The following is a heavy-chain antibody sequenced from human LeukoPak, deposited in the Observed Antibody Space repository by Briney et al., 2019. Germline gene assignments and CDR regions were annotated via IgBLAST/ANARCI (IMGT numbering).Heavy chain of an antibody. V-gene: IGHV2-70*04. CDR3: ARTRYCSSTSCNIFDY. CDR1: GFSLSTSGMR. J-gene: IGHJ4*02. CDR2: IDWDDDK. D-gene: IGHD2-2*02. Sequence: SGPALVKPTQTLTLTCTFSGFSLSTSGMRVSWIRQPPGKALEWLARIDWDDDKFYSTSLKTRLTISKDTSKNQVVLTMTNMDPVDTATYYCARTRYCSSTSCNIFDYWGQETLVTVSS.